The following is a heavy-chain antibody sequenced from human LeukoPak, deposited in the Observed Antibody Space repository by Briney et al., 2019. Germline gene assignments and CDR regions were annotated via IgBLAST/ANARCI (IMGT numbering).Heavy chain of an antibody. D-gene: IGHD3-16*01. CDR1: EFTFSGYD. Sequence: GGSLRLSCAASEFTFSGYDIIWVRQAPGKGLEWVSWITGSGGAVKYTDSVKGRFTISRDNAKKSVYPQMNSLRVEDTAVYYCARNGGGLDYWGQGTLVTASS. CDR2: ITGSGGAV. V-gene: IGHV3-48*03. CDR3: ARNGGGLDY. J-gene: IGHJ4*02.